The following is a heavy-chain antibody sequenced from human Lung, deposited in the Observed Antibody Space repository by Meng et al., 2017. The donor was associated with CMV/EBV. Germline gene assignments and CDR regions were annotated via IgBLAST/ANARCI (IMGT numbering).Heavy chain of an antibody. CDR3: AKESSGFDY. Sequence: GGSLRLSCAASGFTFDDYAMHWVRQAPGKGLEWVSGISWNSGSIGYADSVKGRFTISRDNAKNSLYLQMNSLRAEDTALYYCAKESSGFDYWGQGTLVNVSS. CDR1: GFTFDDYA. D-gene: IGHD6-19*01. V-gene: IGHV3-9*01. J-gene: IGHJ4*02. CDR2: ISWNSGSI.